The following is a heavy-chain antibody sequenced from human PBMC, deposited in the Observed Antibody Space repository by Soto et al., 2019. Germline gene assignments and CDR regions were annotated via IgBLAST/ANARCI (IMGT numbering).Heavy chain of an antibody. CDR2: ISSSSSTI. V-gene: IGHV3-48*01. J-gene: IGHJ6*03. Sequence: GGSLRLSCAASGFTFSSYSMNWVRQAPGKGLEWVSYISSSSSTIYYADSVKGRFTISRDNAKNSLYLQMNSLRAEDTAVYYCARDRVGVTTNGYYYYYMDVWGKGTTVTVSS. CDR3: ARDRVGVTTNGYYYYYMDV. CDR1: GFTFSSYS. D-gene: IGHD2-21*02.